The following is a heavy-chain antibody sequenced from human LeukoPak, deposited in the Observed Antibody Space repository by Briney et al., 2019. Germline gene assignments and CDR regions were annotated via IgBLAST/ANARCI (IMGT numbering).Heavy chain of an antibody. CDR2: IYSSENT. D-gene: IGHD2-2*01. CDR1: GGSFSGYY. Sequence: SETLSLTCAVYGGSFSGYYWSWIRQPAGKGLEWIGRIYSSENTNYNPSLKSRVTMSIDTSKNQFSLKLTSVTAADTAVYYCARTRYCTSFTCFYYFDYWGQGSLVTVSS. CDR3: ARTRYCTSFTCFYYFDY. J-gene: IGHJ4*02. V-gene: IGHV4-59*10.